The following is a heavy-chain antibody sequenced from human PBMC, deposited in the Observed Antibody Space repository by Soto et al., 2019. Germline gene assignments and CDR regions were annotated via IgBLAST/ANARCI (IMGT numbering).Heavy chain of an antibody. D-gene: IGHD6-6*01. J-gene: IGHJ4*02. Sequence: SEPLSLTCTVSGASITSLYYYWGWIRQPPGKGLEWIGSSYHSGSTYYAPSLMSRVAMSVDTSKNQFSLKLNSVTAADTAVYYCARRGWRSASSFDYRGQRTTVTVSA. CDR1: GASITSLYYY. CDR3: ARRGWRSASSFDY. CDR2: SYHSGST. V-gene: IGHV4-39*01.